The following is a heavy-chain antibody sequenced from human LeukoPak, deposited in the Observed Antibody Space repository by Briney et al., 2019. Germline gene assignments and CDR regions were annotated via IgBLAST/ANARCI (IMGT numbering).Heavy chain of an antibody. J-gene: IGHJ5*01. CDR1: GYTFTGYY. CDR2: ISAYNGNT. CDR3: ARGLGYDYVWGSYRYRASRDRWFDP. V-gene: IGHV1-18*04. D-gene: IGHD3-16*02. Sequence: SVKVSCKASGYTFTGYYMHWVRHAPGQGLEWMGWISAYNGNTNYAQKLQGRVTMTTDTSTSTAYMELRSLRSDDTAVYYCARGLGYDYVWGSYRYRASRDRWFDPWGQGTLVTVSS.